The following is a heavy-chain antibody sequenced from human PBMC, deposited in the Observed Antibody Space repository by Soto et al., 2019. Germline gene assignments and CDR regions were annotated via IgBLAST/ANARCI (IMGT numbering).Heavy chain of an antibody. V-gene: IGHV4-34*01. CDR3: ARLSVRSTRAVAGRRNYYYSYGMDV. CDR2: INHSGST. CDR1: GGSFSGYY. Sequence: SETLSLTCAVYGGSFSGYYWSWIRQPPGKGLEWFGEINHSGSTNYNPSLKSRVTISVDTSKNQFSLKLSSVTAADTAVYYCARLSVRSTRAVAGRRNYYYSYGMDVWGQGTTVT. D-gene: IGHD6-19*01. J-gene: IGHJ6*02.